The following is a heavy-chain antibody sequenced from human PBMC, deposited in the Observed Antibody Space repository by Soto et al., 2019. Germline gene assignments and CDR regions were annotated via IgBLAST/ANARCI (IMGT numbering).Heavy chain of an antibody. CDR1: GYSIRNGYY. D-gene: IGHD2-21*02. V-gene: IGHV4-38-2*02. CDR2: IYHSGST. Sequence: PSETLSLTCTVSGYSIRNGYYWGWIRQPPGKGLEGIGTIYHSGSTYYNPSLKSRVTISVDASENHFSLKLSSVTAADTAVYYCARVGPYCGGDCYSPPPWGQGTLVTVSS. J-gene: IGHJ5*02. CDR3: ARVGPYCGGDCYSPPP.